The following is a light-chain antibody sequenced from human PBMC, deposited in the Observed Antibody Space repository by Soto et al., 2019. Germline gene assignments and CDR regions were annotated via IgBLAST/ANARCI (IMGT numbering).Light chain of an antibody. J-gene: IGLJ1*01. CDR1: SSDVGGYNY. CDR2: DVT. Sequence: QSALTQPASVSGSTGQSITISCTGTSSDVGGYNYVSWYQQQPGKAPKLMIYDVTNRPSGVSNRFSGSKSGNTASLTISGLQAEDEADYYCSSYTSSSTLYVFGTGTKLTVL. CDR3: SSYTSSSTLYV. V-gene: IGLV2-14*01.